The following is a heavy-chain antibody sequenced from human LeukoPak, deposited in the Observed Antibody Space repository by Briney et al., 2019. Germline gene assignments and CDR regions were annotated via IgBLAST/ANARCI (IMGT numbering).Heavy chain of an antibody. V-gene: IGHV4-4*09. Sequence: SETLSLTCTASGGSISSYYWSWIRQPPGKGLEWIGYIYTSGSTNYNPSLKSRVTISVDTSKNQFSLKLSSVTAADTAVYYCARHFDWNYGWFDPWGQGTLVTVSS. CDR1: GGSISSYY. D-gene: IGHD1-7*01. J-gene: IGHJ5*02. CDR3: ARHFDWNYGWFDP. CDR2: IYTSGST.